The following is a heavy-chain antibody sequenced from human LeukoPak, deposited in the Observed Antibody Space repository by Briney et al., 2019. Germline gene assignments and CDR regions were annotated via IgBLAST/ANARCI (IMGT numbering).Heavy chain of an antibody. CDR3: ARALPYYDILTGYPNAFDI. CDR1: GGSISSSSYY. Sequence: SETLSLTCTVSGGSISSSSYYWGWIRQPPGKGLEWIGSIYYSGSTYYNPSLKSRVTISVDTSKNQFSLKLSSVTAADTAVYYCARALPYYDILTGYPNAFDIWGQGTMVTVSS. J-gene: IGHJ3*02. CDR2: IYYSGST. D-gene: IGHD3-9*01. V-gene: IGHV4-39*07.